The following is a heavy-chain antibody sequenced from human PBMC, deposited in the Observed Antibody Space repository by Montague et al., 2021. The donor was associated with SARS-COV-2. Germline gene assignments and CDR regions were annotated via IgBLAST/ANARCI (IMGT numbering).Heavy chain of an antibody. CDR1: GGSISRYY. D-gene: IGHD2-15*01. J-gene: IGHJ5*02. V-gene: IGHV4-59*08. CDR3: ARLEEVDCSGGSCYSSWFDP. CDR2: INHIGST. Sequence: SETLSLTCAVSGGSISRYYWSWIRQPPGKGLEWIGYINHIGSTNYNPSLKSRVTISVDTSKNQFSLKLSSVTAADTAVYYCARLEEVDCSGGSCYSSWFDPWGQGTLGTVSS.